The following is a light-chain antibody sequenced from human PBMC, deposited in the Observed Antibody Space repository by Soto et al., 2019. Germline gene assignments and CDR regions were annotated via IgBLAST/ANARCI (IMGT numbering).Light chain of an antibody. Sequence: EIVMTQSPATLSVSPGERATLSCRASQSVSSNLAWYQQKPGQAPRLLIYGASTRATGIPARFSGSGSRTDFTLSISRLEPEDFAVYYCQHYGDSRTFGQGTKVDIK. CDR1: QSVSSN. CDR3: QHYGDSRT. J-gene: IGKJ1*01. V-gene: IGKV3-15*01. CDR2: GAS.